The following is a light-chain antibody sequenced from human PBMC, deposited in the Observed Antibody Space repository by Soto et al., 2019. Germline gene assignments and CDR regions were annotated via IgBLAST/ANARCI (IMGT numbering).Light chain of an antibody. V-gene: IGLV1-40*01. J-gene: IGLJ1*01. Sequence: QSVLTQPPSLSGAPGQKVTISCTGGSSNIGADYDVHWYQHLPGTAPKLLIYGNIYRPSGVPDRFSGSKSGASASLAITGLQTEDEADYYCQSYDRSLSGDVFGSGTKLTVL. CDR3: QSYDRSLSGDV. CDR2: GNI. CDR1: SSNIGADYD.